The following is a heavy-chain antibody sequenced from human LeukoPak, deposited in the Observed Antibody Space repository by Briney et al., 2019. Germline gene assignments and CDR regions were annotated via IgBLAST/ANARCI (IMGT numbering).Heavy chain of an antibody. J-gene: IGHJ4*02. D-gene: IGHD2-21*02. V-gene: IGHV3-30*19. CDR2: RSYDGSNK. CDR1: GFTFSSYG. CDR3: ARESLDCGGDCYSGIDY. Sequence: GGSLRLSCAASGFTFSSYGMHWVRQAPGKGLEWVAVRSYDGSNKYYADSVKGRFTISRDNSKNTLYLQMNSLRAEDTAVYYCARESLDCGGDCYSGIDYWGQGTLVTVSS.